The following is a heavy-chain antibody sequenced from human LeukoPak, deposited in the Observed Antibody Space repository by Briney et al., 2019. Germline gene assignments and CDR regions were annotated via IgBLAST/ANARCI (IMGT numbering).Heavy chain of an antibody. J-gene: IGHJ6*03. D-gene: IGHD5-12*01. Sequence: GGSLRLSCAASGFTFSSYAMSWVRQAPGKGLEWVAFVRYDGSDKYAGSVRGRFTISRDNSKNTVDVQMNSLRPDDTGVYYCAKDLSGYSTTWSPGYMDVWGEGITVTVT. V-gene: IGHV3-30*02. CDR1: GFTFSSYA. CDR3: AKDLSGYSTTWSPGYMDV. CDR2: VRYDGSDK.